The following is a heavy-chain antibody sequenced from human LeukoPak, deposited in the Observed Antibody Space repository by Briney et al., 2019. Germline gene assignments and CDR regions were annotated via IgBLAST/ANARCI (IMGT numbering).Heavy chain of an antibody. CDR2: IYTSGST. CDR1: GGSISSYY. Sequence: PSETLSLTCTVSGGSISSYYWSWIRQPAGKGLEWIGRIYTSGSTNCNPSLKSRVTMSVDTSKNQFSLKLSSVTAADTAVYYCARGRYCSGGSCYWVSYNWFDPWGQGTLVTVSS. V-gene: IGHV4-4*07. J-gene: IGHJ5*02. D-gene: IGHD2-15*01. CDR3: ARGRYCSGGSCYWVSYNWFDP.